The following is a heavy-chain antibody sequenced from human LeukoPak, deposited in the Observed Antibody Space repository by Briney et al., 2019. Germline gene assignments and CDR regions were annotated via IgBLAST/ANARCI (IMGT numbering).Heavy chain of an antibody. CDR3: ARELSETGEGNYFDY. CDR1: GGSISSSSYY. Sequence: PSETLSLTCTVSGGSISSSSYYWGWIRQPPGKGLEWIGSIYYSGSTYYNPSLKSRVTISVDTSKNQFSLKLSSVTAADTAVYYCARELSETGEGNYFDYWGQGTLVTVSS. D-gene: IGHD7-27*01. V-gene: IGHV4-39*07. J-gene: IGHJ4*02. CDR2: IYYSGST.